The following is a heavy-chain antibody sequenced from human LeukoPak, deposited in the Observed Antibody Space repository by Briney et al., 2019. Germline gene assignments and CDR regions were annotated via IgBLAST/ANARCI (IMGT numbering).Heavy chain of an antibody. Sequence: GGSLRLSCAASGFTFSSYGMHWVRQAPGKGLEWVAFIRYDGSNKYYADSVKGRFTISRDNSKNTLYLQMNSLRAEDTAVYYCAKESIPLRYFDWLLYYFDYWGQGTLVTVSS. CDR2: IRYDGSNK. CDR1: GFTFSSYG. D-gene: IGHD3-9*01. V-gene: IGHV3-30*02. CDR3: AKESIPLRYFDWLLYYFDY. J-gene: IGHJ4*02.